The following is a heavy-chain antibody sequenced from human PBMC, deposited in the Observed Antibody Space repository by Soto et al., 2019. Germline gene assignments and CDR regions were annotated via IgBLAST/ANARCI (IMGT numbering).Heavy chain of an antibody. CDR2: ISGSGGST. CDR1: GFTFSSYA. J-gene: IGHJ4*02. CDR3: AQNPLDAWGSYRFYYFDY. V-gene: IGHV3-23*01. D-gene: IGHD3-16*01. Sequence: GGSLRLSCAASGFTFSSYAMSWVRQAPGKGLEWVSAISGSGGSTYYADSVKGRFTISRDNSKNTLYLQMNSLRAEDTAVYYCAQNPLDAWGSYRFYYFDYWGQGTLVTVSS.